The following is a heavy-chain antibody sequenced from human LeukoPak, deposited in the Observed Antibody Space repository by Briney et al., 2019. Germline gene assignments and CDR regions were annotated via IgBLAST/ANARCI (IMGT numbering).Heavy chain of an antibody. J-gene: IGHJ5*02. V-gene: IGHV4-34*01. CDR3: ARDHYDFWSGYYHKNWFDP. CDR1: GGSFSGYY. D-gene: IGHD3-3*01. Sequence: PSETLSLTCAVYGGSFSGYYWSWIRQPPGKGLEWIGEINHSGSTNYNPSLKSRVTISVDTSKNQFSLKLSSVTAADTAVYYCARDHYDFWSGYYHKNWFDPWGQGTLVTVSS. CDR2: INHSGST.